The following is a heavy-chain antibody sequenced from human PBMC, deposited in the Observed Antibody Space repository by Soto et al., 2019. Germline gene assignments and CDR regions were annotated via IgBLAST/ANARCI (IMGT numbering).Heavy chain of an antibody. CDR2: ISGSGGST. Sequence: LRLSCAASGFTFSSYAMSWVRQAPGKGLEWVSAISGSGGSTYYADSVKGRFTISRDNSKNTLYLQMNSLRAEDTAVYYCAKDVWYGDYLYWAYYYGMDVWGQGPTVTVSS. CDR3: AKDVWYGDYLYWAYYYGMDV. CDR1: GFTFSSYA. J-gene: IGHJ6*02. D-gene: IGHD4-17*01. V-gene: IGHV3-23*01.